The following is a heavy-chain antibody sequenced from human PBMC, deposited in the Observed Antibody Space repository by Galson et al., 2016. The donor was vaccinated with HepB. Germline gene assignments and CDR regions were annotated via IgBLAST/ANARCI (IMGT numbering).Heavy chain of an antibody. CDR2: ISSSGTTI. Sequence: LRLSCAASGFTFSRYEMNWVRQAPGKGLEWVSYISSSGTTIYYADSVQGRFTISRDNAENSLYLQMDSLRAEDTAVYYCAREPVRLDALLTGPPKNPDYWGQGTLVTVSS. D-gene: IGHD3-9*01. CDR1: GFTFSRYE. CDR3: AREPVRLDALLTGPPKNPDY. V-gene: IGHV3-48*03. J-gene: IGHJ4*02.